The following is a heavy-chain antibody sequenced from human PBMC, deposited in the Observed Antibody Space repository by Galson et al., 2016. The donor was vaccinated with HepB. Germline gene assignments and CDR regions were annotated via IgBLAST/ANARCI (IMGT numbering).Heavy chain of an antibody. V-gene: IGHV3-23*01. CDR3: ARDRRGWGSTGFIDY. J-gene: IGHJ4*02. CDR2: IDGSGGRT. D-gene: IGHD2-2*01. CDR1: GFPFSNYA. Sequence: SLRLSCAASGFPFSNYAMAWVRQAPGKGLEWVSAIDGSGGRTYDADSLKGRFTVSRDNAKNSLYLEMNSLRAEDTATYYCARDRRGWGSTGFIDYWGQGTLVTVSS.